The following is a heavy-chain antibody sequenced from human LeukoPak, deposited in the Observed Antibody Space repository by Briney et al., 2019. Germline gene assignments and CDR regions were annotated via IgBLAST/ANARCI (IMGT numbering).Heavy chain of an antibody. CDR2: ISYDGSNK. D-gene: IGHD6-19*01. J-gene: IGHJ4*02. Sequence: AGGSLRLSCAASGFTFSGYAMHWVRQAPGKGLEWVAVISYDGSNKYYADSVKGRFTISRDNSKNTLYLQMNSLRAEDTAVYYCAKTGYSSGWYVDYWGQGTLVTVSS. V-gene: IGHV3-30*04. CDR1: GFTFSGYA. CDR3: AKTGYSSGWYVDY.